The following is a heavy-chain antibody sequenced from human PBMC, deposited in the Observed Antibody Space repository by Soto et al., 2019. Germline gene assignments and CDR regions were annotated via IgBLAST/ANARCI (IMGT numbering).Heavy chain of an antibody. CDR1: GFTFSDYY. CDR2: ISSSSSYT. J-gene: IGHJ4*02. CDR3: ARVSVYSSGWASGHFDY. V-gene: IGHV3-11*05. D-gene: IGHD6-19*01. Sequence: QVQLVESGGGLVKPGGSLRLSCAASGFTFSDYYMSWIRQAPGKGLEWVSYISSSSSYTNYADSVKGRFTISRDNAKNSLYLQMNSLRAEDTAVYYCARVSVYSSGWASGHFDYWGQGTLVTVSS.